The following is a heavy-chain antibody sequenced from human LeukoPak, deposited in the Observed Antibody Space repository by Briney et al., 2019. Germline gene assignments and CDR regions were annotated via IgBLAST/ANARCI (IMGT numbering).Heavy chain of an antibody. V-gene: IGHV3-30*02. CDR1: GFTFSSYG. Sequence: GGSLRLSCGASGFTFSSYGMHWVRQAPGKGLEWVAFIRYDGSIKYYADSVKGRFTISRDNSKNTLYLQMNSLRAEDTAVYYCAKETTMIVVVAIDYWGQGTLVTVSS. CDR2: IRYDGSIK. J-gene: IGHJ4*02. CDR3: AKETTMIVVVAIDY. D-gene: IGHD3-22*01.